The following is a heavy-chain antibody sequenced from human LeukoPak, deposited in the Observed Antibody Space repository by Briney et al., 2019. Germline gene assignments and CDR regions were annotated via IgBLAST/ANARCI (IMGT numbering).Heavy chain of an antibody. J-gene: IGHJ4*02. CDR1: GGTFSSYD. CDR2: IMPMFGKT. Sequence: ASVKVSCKASGGTFSSYDISWVRQAPGQGLEWVGGIMPMFGKTNYAQKFQGRVTTTADKATNTAYMELSSLRSEDTAVYYCAGGRTDIVVVPATLRNYYFDYWGQGTLVTVSS. CDR3: AGGRTDIVVVPATLRNYYFDY. D-gene: IGHD2-2*01. V-gene: IGHV1-69*06.